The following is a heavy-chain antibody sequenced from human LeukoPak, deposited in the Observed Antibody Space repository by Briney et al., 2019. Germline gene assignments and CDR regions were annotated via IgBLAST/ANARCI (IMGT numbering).Heavy chain of an antibody. Sequence: SETLSLTCTVSGGSVSSGSYYWSWIRQPPGKGLEWIGYIYYSGSTNYNPSLKSRVTISVDTSKNQFSLKLSSVTAADTAVYYCARVRRGSYYVYYFDYRGQGTLVTVSS. J-gene: IGHJ4*02. D-gene: IGHD1-26*01. CDR2: IYYSGST. CDR1: GGSVSSGSYY. CDR3: ARVRRGSYYVYYFDY. V-gene: IGHV4-61*01.